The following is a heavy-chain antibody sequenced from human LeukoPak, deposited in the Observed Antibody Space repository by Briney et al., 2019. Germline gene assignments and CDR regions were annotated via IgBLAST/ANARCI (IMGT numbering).Heavy chain of an antibody. CDR3: ATLGVGAKGFDY. D-gene: IGHD1-26*01. CDR2: ISYNGNNK. Sequence: AGGSLRLSCAASGFTFSTYAVHWVRQAPGKGLEWVALISYNGNNKYYADSVKGRFTISRDNSKNTLYLQMNSLEPEDTAVYYCATLGVGAKGFDYWGQGTLVTVSS. J-gene: IGHJ4*02. V-gene: IGHV3-30-3*01. CDR1: GFTFSTYA.